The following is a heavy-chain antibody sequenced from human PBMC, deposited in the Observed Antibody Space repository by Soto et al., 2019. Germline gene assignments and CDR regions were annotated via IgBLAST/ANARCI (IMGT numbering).Heavy chain of an antibody. J-gene: IGHJ4*02. CDR1: GFTLYRHA. V-gene: IGHV3-23*01. CDR3: ARVRADYYDSSGPLC. CDR2: ISGSGGST. Sequence: PGGSPKISCAAPGFTLYRHAMGWVPHAPGKGLGWVSAISGSGGSTYYADSVKGRFTISRDNSKNTLYLQMNSLRAEDTAVYYCARVRADYYDSSGPLCWGQGTLVTVSS. D-gene: IGHD3-22*01.